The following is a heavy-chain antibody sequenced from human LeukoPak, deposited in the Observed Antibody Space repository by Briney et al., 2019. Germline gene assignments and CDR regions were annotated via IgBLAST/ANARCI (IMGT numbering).Heavy chain of an antibody. J-gene: IGHJ4*02. V-gene: IGHV3-23*01. CDR3: ARVGSSSRPFDY. D-gene: IGHD6-13*01. CDR2: ISGSGGST. CDR1: GFTFSSYA. Sequence: GGSLRLSCAASGFTFSSYAMSWVRQAPGKGLEWVSGISGSGGSTYYADSVKGRFTISRDNAKNTLYLQMNSLRAEDTAVYYCARVGSSSRPFDYWGQGTLVTVSS.